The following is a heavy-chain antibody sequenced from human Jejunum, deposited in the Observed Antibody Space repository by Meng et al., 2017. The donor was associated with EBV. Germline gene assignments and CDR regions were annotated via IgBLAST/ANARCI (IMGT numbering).Heavy chain of an antibody. D-gene: IGHD4-17*01. CDR2: VKREIDGGST. CDR3: TSRVVTTNDN. J-gene: IGHJ4*02. CDR1: GFTFSNTW. V-gene: IGHV3-15*01. Sequence: VHLVESGGGLVKPGGSLRLSCVASGFTFSNTWMNWVRQAPGKGLEWIGRVKREIDGGSTDYIAPVKGRFTISRDDSINTVYLQMNNLEIGDTGVYYCTSRVVTTNDNWGQGTLVTVSS.